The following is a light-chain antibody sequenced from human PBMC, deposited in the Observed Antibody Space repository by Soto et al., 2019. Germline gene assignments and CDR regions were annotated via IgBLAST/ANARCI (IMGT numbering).Light chain of an antibody. J-gene: IGKJ2*01. CDR2: QAS. CDR3: QQYTNYPYT. CDR1: QSIRTW. V-gene: IGKV1-5*03. Sequence: DIQMAQSPSTLSASVGDRVIITCRASQSIRTWLAWFQQEPGKAPRLLIYQASTLQSGVPSRFSGSGSGTEFTLTISSLQPDDSATYYCQQYTNYPYTFGQGTKLEIK.